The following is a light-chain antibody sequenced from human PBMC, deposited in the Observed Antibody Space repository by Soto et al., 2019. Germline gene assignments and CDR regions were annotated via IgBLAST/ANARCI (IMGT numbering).Light chain of an antibody. CDR1: QSISSY. V-gene: IGKV1-39*01. Sequence: DIQMTQSPSSLSASVGDRVTITCRASQSISSYLNWYQQKPGKAPKLLIYAASSLQSGVPSRFSGSGSGTVFTLTISSLQPEDFATYYCQQSYSTLGTFGPGTKVDIK. J-gene: IGKJ3*01. CDR3: QQSYSTLGT. CDR2: AAS.